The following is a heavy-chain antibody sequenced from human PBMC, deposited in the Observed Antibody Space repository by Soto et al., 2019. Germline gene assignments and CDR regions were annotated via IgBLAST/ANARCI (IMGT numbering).Heavy chain of an antibody. CDR1: GYTFTGYY. Sequence: ASVKVSCKASGYTFTGYYMHWVRQAPGQGLEWMGWINPNSGGTNYAQKFQGRVTMTRDTSTSTAYMELSRLRSDDTAVYYCARVAFGFSNRYYYGMDVWGQGTTVTV. CDR3: ARVAFGFSNRYYYGMDV. V-gene: IGHV1-2*02. CDR2: INPNSGGT. D-gene: IGHD4-4*01. J-gene: IGHJ6*02.